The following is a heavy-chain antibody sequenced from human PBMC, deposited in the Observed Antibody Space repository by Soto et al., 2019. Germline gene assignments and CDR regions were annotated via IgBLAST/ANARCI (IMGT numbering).Heavy chain of an antibody. V-gene: IGHV1-2*02. CDR1: GDTFTGYY. Sequence: ASVKVSCKASGDTFTGYYMHWVRQAPGQGLEWMGWINPNSGGTNYAQKFQGSVTITRDTSSSAAYMELSSLRSEDTAVDYCAKIDCSSTSCHLFDYYYYYGMDVWGQGTTVTVSS. CDR2: INPNSGGT. D-gene: IGHD2-2*01. CDR3: AKIDCSSTSCHLFDYYYYYGMDV. J-gene: IGHJ6*02.